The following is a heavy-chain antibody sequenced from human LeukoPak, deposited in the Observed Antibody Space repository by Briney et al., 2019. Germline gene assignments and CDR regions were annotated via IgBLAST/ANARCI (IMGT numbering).Heavy chain of an antibody. D-gene: IGHD2-15*01. CDR2: ISAYNGNT. CDR3: ARGPDIRYCSGGSCYSGYYGMDV. CDR1: GYTFTSYG. Sequence: GASVKVSCKASGYTFTSYGISWVRQAPGQGLEWMGWISAYNGNTNYAQKLQGRVTMTTDTSTSTAYMELRSLRSDDTAVYYCARGPDIRYCSGGSCYSGYYGMDVWGQGTTVTVSS. V-gene: IGHV1-18*01. J-gene: IGHJ6*02.